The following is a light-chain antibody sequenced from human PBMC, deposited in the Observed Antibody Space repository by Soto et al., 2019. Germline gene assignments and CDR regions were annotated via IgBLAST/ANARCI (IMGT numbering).Light chain of an antibody. CDR2: DAS. CDR3: QPYDKYST. V-gene: IGKV1-5*01. J-gene: IGKJ1*01. Sequence: IQMTQSPSTLSASVGDTVTITCRASQTISVSLAWYRQKPGKAPNLLIYDASTLQEGVPSRFSVSGSGTEFTLTVTRLQPDDFATYFCQPYDKYSTFGHGTKVDVK. CDR1: QTISVS.